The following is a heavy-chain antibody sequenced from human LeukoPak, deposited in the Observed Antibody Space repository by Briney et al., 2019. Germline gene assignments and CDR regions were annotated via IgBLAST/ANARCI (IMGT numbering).Heavy chain of an antibody. J-gene: IGHJ1*01. D-gene: IGHD2-15*01. V-gene: IGHV3-23*01. CDR1: GFTFSTYA. CDR3: AKEGAGSSNRYFQH. Sequence: GGSLTLSCAASGFTFSTYAMNWVRQAPGKGLEWVSVISGSGSYTYYADSVKGRFTISSDNSKNTLYLQMNSLRADDTAVYYCAKEGAGSSNRYFQHWGQGTLVTVSS. CDR2: ISGSGSYT.